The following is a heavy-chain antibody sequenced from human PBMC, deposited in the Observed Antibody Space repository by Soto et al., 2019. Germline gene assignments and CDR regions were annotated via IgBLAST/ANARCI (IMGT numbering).Heavy chain of an antibody. D-gene: IGHD3-22*01. CDR2: ISYDGSNK. CDR3: AKDPYYDQYYFDY. V-gene: IGHV3-30*18. J-gene: IGHJ4*02. Sequence: GGSLRLSCAASGFTFSSYGMHWVRQAPGKGLEWVAVISYDGSNKYYADSVKGRFTISRENSKNKLYLQMNSLRAEDTAVYYCAKDPYYDQYYFDYWGQGTLVTVSS. CDR1: GFTFSSYG.